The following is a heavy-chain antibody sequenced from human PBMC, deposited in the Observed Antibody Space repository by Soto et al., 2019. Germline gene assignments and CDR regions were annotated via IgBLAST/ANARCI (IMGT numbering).Heavy chain of an antibody. Sequence: ASVKVSCKASGYTFTGYYMHWVRQAPGQGLEWMGWINPNSGGTNYAQKFQGWVTMTRDTSISTAYMELSRLRSDDTGVYYCARDWGAYSSGWYYYYYGMDVWGQGTTVTVSS. CDR1: GYTFTGYY. CDR2: INPNSGGT. D-gene: IGHD6-19*01. V-gene: IGHV1-2*04. CDR3: ARDWGAYSSGWYYYYYGMDV. J-gene: IGHJ6*02.